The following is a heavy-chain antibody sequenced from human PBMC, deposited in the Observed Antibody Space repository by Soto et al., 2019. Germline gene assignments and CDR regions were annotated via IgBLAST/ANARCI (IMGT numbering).Heavy chain of an antibody. Sequence: SGPTLVNPTQTLTLTCTFSGFSLSTSGVGVGWIRQPPGKALEWLALIYWNDDKRYSPSLKSRLTITKDTSKNQVVLTMTNMDPVDTATYYCAHSXVTQQLVPHYYYYGMDVWGQGTTVTVSS. J-gene: IGHJ6*02. D-gene: IGHD6-13*01. V-gene: IGHV2-5*01. CDR1: GFSLSTSGVG. CDR2: IYWNDDK. CDR3: AHSXVTQQLVPHYYYYGMDV.